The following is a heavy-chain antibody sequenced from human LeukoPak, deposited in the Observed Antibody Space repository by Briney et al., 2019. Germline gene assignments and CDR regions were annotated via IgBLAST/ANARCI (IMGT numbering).Heavy chain of an antibody. CDR2: IYYSGST. Sequence: SETLSLTCTVSGGSISSSSYYWGWIRQPPGKGLEWIGSIYYSGSTYYNPSLKSRVTISVDTSKNQFSLKLSSVIAADTAVYYCAGPRGGGGDAFDIWGQGTMVTVSS. CDR3: AGPRGGGGDAFDI. J-gene: IGHJ3*02. V-gene: IGHV4-39*01. CDR1: GGSISSSSYY. D-gene: IGHD3-10*01.